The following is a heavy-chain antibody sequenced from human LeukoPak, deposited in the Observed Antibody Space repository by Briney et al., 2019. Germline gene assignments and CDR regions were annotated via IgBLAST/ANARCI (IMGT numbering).Heavy chain of an antibody. CDR1: GFTFSSYA. CDR2: ISGSGAST. V-gene: IGHV3-23*01. D-gene: IGHD5-18*01. Sequence: GGSLRLSCAASGFTFSSYAMSWVRQAPGKGLEWVSVISGSGASTYYADSVKGRFTISRDNSKNTLYLQMNSLRAEDTAVYYCAKVIDSYGQGDIWGQGTMVTVSS. J-gene: IGHJ3*02. CDR3: AKVIDSYGQGDI.